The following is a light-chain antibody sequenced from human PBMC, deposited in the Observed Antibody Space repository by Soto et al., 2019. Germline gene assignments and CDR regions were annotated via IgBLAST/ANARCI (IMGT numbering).Light chain of an antibody. J-gene: IGLJ1*01. CDR2: DVS. CDR1: SSDVGAYNY. Sequence: QSVLTQPASVSGSPGQSITISCTGTSSDVGAYNYVSWYQQHPGKAPKLMIYDVSHRPSGVSHRFSGSKSGNTASLTISGLQAEEEADYYCGSYTTSSNYVFGTGTKAPS. CDR3: GSYTTSSNYV. V-gene: IGLV2-14*01.